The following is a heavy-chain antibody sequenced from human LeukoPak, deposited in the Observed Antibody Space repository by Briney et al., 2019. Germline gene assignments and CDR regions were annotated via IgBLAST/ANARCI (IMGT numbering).Heavy chain of an antibody. CDR3: ATVPGITVFGEVIDY. CDR1: GFTVSNAR. V-gene: IGHV3-15*04. CDR2: IESKNDGGTT. D-gene: IGHD3-3*01. J-gene: IGHJ4*02. Sequence: PGGSLRLSCAVSGFTVSNARMNWVRQAPGKGLEWTGRIESKNDGGTTDYAAPVKGRFTISRDDAKNMVILHIDSLKTEDTAVYYCATVPGITVFGEVIDYWGQGTLVTISS.